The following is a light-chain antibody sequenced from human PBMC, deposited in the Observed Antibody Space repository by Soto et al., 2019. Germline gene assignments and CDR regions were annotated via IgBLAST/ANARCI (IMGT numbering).Light chain of an antibody. V-gene: IGKV3-20*01. CDR1: QSVSSSY. J-gene: IGKJ1*01. Sequence: EIVLTQSPVTLSLSPGEGATLSCRASQSVSSSYLAWYQQKPGQAPRLLILGASSRATGIPDRFSGSGSGTDFTLTISRLEPEDFAVYYCQYYGTSPKPFGQGTKVDIK. CDR3: QYYGTSPKP. CDR2: GAS.